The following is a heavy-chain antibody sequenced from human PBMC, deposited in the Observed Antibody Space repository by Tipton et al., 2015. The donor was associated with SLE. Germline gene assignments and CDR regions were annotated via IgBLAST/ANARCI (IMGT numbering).Heavy chain of an antibody. CDR1: GGSISSHY. J-gene: IGHJ4*02. D-gene: IGHD6-6*01. CDR2: IYYSGST. CDR3: AGGRRSIAARRGPAFDY. V-gene: IGHV4-59*11. Sequence: TLSLTCTVSGGSISSHYWSWIRQPPGKGLEWIGYIYYSGSTNYNPSLKSRVTISVDTSKNQFSLKLSSVTAADTAVYYCAGGRRSIAARRGPAFDYWGQGTLVTVSS.